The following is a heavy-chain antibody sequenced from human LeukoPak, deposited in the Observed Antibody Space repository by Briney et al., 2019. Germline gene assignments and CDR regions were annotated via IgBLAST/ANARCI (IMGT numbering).Heavy chain of an antibody. CDR2: INPNSGGT. CDR3: AKDLLWFGVDWFDP. J-gene: IGHJ5*02. V-gene: IGHV1-2*02. Sequence: ASVKVSYKASGYTFTGYFIHWVRQAPGQGLEWMGWINPNSGGTNYAQKFQGRVTMTRDTSISTAYMELSRLRSDDTAVYYCAKDLLWFGVDWFDPWGQGTLVTVSS. D-gene: IGHD3-10*01. CDR1: GYTFTGYF.